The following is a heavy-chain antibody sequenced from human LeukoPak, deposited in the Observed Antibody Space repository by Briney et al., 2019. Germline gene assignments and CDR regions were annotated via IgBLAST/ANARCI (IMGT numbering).Heavy chain of an antibody. J-gene: IGHJ6*02. CDR1: GGSFSGYC. Sequence: KPSETLSLTCAVYGGSFSGYCWSWIRQPPGKGLEWIGEINHSGSTNYNPSLKSRVTISVDTSKNQFSLKLSSVTAADTAVYYCARGTSKKAKHYYDSGSYPSRQDGMDFWGQGTTVTVSS. D-gene: IGHD3-10*01. V-gene: IGHV4-34*01. CDR2: INHSGST. CDR3: ARGTSKKAKHYYDSGSYPSRQDGMDF.